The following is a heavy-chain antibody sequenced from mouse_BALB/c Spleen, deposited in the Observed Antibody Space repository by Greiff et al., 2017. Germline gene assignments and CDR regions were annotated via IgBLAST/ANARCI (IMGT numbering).Heavy chain of an antibody. D-gene: IGHD2-10*02. Sequence: EVKLVESGGGLVKPGGSLKLSCAASGFTFSSYTMSWVRQTPEKRLEWVATISSGGSYTYYPDSVKGRFTISRDNAKNTLYLQMSSLKSEDTAMYYCTREEYGNYGFAYWGQGTLVTVSA. CDR2: ISSGGSYT. J-gene: IGHJ3*01. V-gene: IGHV5-6-4*01. CDR3: TREEYGNYGFAY. CDR1: GFTFSSYT.